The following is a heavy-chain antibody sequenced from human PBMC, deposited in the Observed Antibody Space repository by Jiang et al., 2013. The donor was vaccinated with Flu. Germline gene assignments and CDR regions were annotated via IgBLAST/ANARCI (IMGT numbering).Heavy chain of an antibody. D-gene: IGHD6-19*01. CDR1: GYTFIKYY. CDR2: INPSSGST. V-gene: IGHV1-46*03. CDR3: AVGISLAGPHFEDYGLDV. Sequence: SGAEVKKPGASVKLSCKASGYTFIKYYLYWVRQAPGRGLEWMGAINPSSGSTRYHQKFQGRITMTRDTSTSTVYMEMSSLRSEDTALYYCAVGISLAGPHFEDYGLDVWGRGTTVTIS. J-gene: IGHJ6*02.